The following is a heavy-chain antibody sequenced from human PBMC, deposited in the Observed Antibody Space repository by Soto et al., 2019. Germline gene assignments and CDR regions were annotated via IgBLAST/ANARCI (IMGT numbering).Heavy chain of an antibody. CDR1: GFTFSSYA. Sequence: PGGSLRLSCAASGFTFSSYAMSWVRQAPGKGLEWVSAISGGGGSTDFADSVKGRFTISRDNSKNTLYLQMNSLRAEDTAVYYCAKDRRGSAPHRPAFDIWGQGTMVTVSS. CDR3: AKDRRGSAPHRPAFDI. D-gene: IGHD2-15*01. CDR2: ISGGGGST. J-gene: IGHJ3*02. V-gene: IGHV3-23*01.